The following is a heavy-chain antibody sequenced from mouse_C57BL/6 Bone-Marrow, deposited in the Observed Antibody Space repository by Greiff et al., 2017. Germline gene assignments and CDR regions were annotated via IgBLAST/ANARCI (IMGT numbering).Heavy chain of an antibody. D-gene: IGHD3-2*02. CDR2: IYPRSGNT. Sequence: VKVVESGAELARPGASVKLSCKASGYTFTSYGISWVKQRTGQGLEWIGEIYPRSGNTYYNEKFKGKATLTADKSSSTAYMELRSLTSEDSAVYFCAREGRGSEAMDYWGQGTSVTVSS. CDR3: AREGRGSEAMDY. V-gene: IGHV1-81*01. J-gene: IGHJ4*01. CDR1: GYTFTSYG.